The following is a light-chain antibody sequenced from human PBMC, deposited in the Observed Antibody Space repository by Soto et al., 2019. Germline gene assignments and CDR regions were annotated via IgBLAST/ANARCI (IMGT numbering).Light chain of an antibody. J-gene: IGKJ2*01. CDR3: MQDLQAPYT. V-gene: IGKV2-28*01. Sequence: DIVMTHSPRSLPVPPGEPASISCRSSQSLVHSNGNYFFDWYLQKPGQSPQLLIYWGFNRASGVHDSFSGSASGTDFTLKITRVEVEEGGVYFCMQDLQAPYTFGHGNKLPI. CDR1: QSLVHSNGNYF. CDR2: WGF.